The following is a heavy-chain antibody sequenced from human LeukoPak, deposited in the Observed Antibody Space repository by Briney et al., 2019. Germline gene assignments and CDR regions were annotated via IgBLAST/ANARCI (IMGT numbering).Heavy chain of an antibody. Sequence: PGGSLRLSCAASGFTFSSYWMHWVRQAPGKGLVWVSRINSDGSSTSYADSVKGRFTISRDNAKNSLYLQMNSLRAEDTAFYHCARERVGSWSSHWFDPWGQGTLVTVSS. V-gene: IGHV3-74*01. J-gene: IGHJ5*02. D-gene: IGHD6-13*01. CDR1: GFTFSSYW. CDR2: INSDGSST. CDR3: ARERVGSWSSHWFDP.